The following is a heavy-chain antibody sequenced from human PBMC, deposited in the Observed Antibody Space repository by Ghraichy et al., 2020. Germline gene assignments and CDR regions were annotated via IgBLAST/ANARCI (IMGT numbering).Heavy chain of an antibody. D-gene: IGHD3-9*01. V-gene: IGHV4-59*01. CDR3: AGGGRRYFGGDDAFDI. J-gene: IGHJ3*02. CDR2: IYYSWGT. Sequence: SETLSLTCSVSGGSITAYYWSWIRQSTGKGLEWIGDIYYSWGTNYNPSLRSRVTILLYTSKNQFSLNLNSVTAADTAVYYCAGGGRRYFGGDDAFDIWGQGANVSVSS. CDR1: GGSITAYY.